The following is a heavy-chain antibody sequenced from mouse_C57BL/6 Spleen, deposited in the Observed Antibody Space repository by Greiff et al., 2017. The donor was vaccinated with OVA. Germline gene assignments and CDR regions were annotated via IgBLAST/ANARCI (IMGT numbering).Heavy chain of an antibody. D-gene: IGHD3-3*01. CDR3: ARGRDPSYAMDY. CDR1: GYTFTSYW. V-gene: IGHV1-64*01. J-gene: IGHJ4*01. CDR2: IHPNSGST. Sequence: QVQLQQPGAELVKPGASVKLSCKASGYTFTSYWMHWVKQRPGQGLAWIGMIHPNSGSTNYNEKFKSKATLTVDKSSSTAYMQLSSLTSEDSAVYYCARGRDPSYAMDYWGQGTSVTVSS.